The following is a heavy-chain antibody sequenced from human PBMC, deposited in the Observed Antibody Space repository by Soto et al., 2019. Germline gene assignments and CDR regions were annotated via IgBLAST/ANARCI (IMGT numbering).Heavy chain of an antibody. J-gene: IGHJ6*02. CDR3: ARVPATAQGYGMDV. CDR1: GGFISIGGYY. D-gene: IGHD1-26*01. CDR2: IYYTGST. Sequence: PSETLSLTCNVSGGFISIGGYYLSWIRQHPGKGLEWIGHIYYTGSTYYNPSLKSRLIISVDTSKNQFSLKVTSVSAADTAVYYCARVPATAQGYGMDVSGQGTRIPVSS. V-gene: IGHV4-31*03.